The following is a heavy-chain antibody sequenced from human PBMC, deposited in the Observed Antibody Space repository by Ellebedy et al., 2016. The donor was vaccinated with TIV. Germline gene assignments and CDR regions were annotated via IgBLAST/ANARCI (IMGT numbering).Heavy chain of an antibody. Sequence: NWVRQHPGKGLEWIGHIHYSGSTYYNPSLKSRITISKDTSKNQFSLKLSSVTAADTAVYYCTRGYLVVPASWGQGTLVTVSS. V-gene: IGHV4-31*02. CDR2: IHYSGST. CDR3: TRGYLVVPAS. J-gene: IGHJ5*02. D-gene: IGHD2-21*01.